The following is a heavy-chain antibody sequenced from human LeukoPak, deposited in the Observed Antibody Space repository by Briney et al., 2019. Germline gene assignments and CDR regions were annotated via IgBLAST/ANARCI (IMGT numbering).Heavy chain of an antibody. Sequence: GGSLRLSCAASGFTFSSSAMSWVRQAPGEGLEWVSAISGSGGSTHCADSVKGRFTISRDNSKNTLYLQMNSLRAEDTAVYYCAKDPTHPPDVDYWGQGTLVTVSS. J-gene: IGHJ4*02. CDR3: AKDPTHPPDVDY. V-gene: IGHV3-23*01. CDR2: ISGSGGST. D-gene: IGHD4-17*01. CDR1: GFTFSSSA.